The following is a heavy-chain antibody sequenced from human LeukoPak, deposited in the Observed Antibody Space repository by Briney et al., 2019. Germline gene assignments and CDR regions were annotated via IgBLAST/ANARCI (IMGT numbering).Heavy chain of an antibody. J-gene: IGHJ4*02. Sequence: GGSLRLSCAGSGFTLVSYAMSWVRQAPGKGLEWVSAISGNGYNTYYADSVEGRFTISSESSGNTLYLQMHNLRAEDTAVYYCAKGVRLWFAFYFDYWGQGTLVTVSS. CDR2: ISGNGYNT. D-gene: IGHD3-10*01. CDR1: GFTLVSYA. V-gene: IGHV3-23*01. CDR3: AKGVRLWFAFYFDY.